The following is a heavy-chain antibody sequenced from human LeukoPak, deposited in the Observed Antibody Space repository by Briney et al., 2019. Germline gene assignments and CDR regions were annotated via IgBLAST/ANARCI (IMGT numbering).Heavy chain of an antibody. J-gene: IGHJ6*02. CDR3: AFFGANYYYGMDV. Sequence: ASVTVSCKASGYTFTGYYMHWVRQAPGQGLEWMGWINPNSGGTNYAQKFQGRVTMTRDTSISTAYMELSRLRSDDTAVYYCAFFGANYYYGMDVWGQGTTVTVSS. CDR2: INPNSGGT. CDR1: GYTFTGYY. V-gene: IGHV1-2*02. D-gene: IGHD3-10*01.